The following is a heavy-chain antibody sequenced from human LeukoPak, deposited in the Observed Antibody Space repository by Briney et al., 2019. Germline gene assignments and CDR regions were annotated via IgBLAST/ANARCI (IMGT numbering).Heavy chain of an antibody. J-gene: IGHJ4*02. V-gene: IGHV3-21*01. CDR1: GFTFSSYS. CDR2: ISSSSSYI. Sequence: PGRSLRLSCAASGFTFSSYSMNWVRQAPGKGLEWVSSISSSSSYIYYADSVKGRFTISRDNAKNSLYLQMNSLRAEDTAVYYCARDRWSSSWGDFDYWGQGTLVTVSS. CDR3: ARDRWSSSWGDFDY. D-gene: IGHD6-13*01.